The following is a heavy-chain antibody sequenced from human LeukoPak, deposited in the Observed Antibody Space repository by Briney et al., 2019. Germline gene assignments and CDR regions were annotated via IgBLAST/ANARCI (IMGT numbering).Heavy chain of an antibody. Sequence: SVKVSCKASGGTFSSYDISWVRRAPGQGLEWMGRIIPIFGTANYAQKFQGRLTIPTDESTSAAYMELSILRSEDTAVYYCAGARYDFWSGYLTHWGQGTLVTVSS. CDR1: GGTFSSYD. J-gene: IGHJ4*02. CDR2: IIPIFGTA. V-gene: IGHV1-69*05. D-gene: IGHD3-3*01. CDR3: AGARYDFWSGYLTH.